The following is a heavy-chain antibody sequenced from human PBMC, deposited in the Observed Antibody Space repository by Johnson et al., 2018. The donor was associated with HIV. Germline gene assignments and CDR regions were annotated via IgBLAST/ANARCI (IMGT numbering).Heavy chain of an antibody. CDR1: GFSFSNYA. CDR2: VNGGGGST. Sequence: VQLVESGGGVVQPGRSLRLSCAASGFSFSNYAMTWVRQAPGKGLEWVSTVNGGGGSTYYADSVKGRFTVSRDNSNNMLYLQMNSLRAEDTAVYYCARDRGYWDAFDIWGQGTIVTVSS. D-gene: IGHD3-22*01. CDR3: ARDRGYWDAFDI. V-gene: IGHV3-23*04. J-gene: IGHJ3*02.